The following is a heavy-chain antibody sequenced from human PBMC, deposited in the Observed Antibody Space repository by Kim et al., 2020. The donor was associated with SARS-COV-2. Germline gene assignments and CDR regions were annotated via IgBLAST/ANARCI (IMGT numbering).Heavy chain of an antibody. J-gene: IGHJ6*02. Sequence: SVKGRFTISRDNSKNTLYLQMNSLRAEDTAVYYCAKDPLSAPRSLYGMDVWGQGTTVTVSS. V-gene: IGHV3-23*01. D-gene: IGHD3-16*02. CDR3: AKDPLSAPRSLYGMDV.